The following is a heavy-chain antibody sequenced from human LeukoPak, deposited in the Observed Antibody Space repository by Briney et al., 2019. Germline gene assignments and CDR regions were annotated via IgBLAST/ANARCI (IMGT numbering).Heavy chain of an antibody. D-gene: IGHD5-18*01. CDR1: GFTFGSYD. V-gene: IGHV3-13*01. CDR2: IDTAGNT. CDR3: VREARGYHYTYFDY. Sequence: GGSLRLSCAASGFTFGSYDMHWVRQATGKGLDWVSAIDTAGNTYYEDTVKGRFTISREDARNSLYPQMNSLRAGDTAVYYCVREARGYHYTYFDYWGQGTLVTVSS. J-gene: IGHJ4*02.